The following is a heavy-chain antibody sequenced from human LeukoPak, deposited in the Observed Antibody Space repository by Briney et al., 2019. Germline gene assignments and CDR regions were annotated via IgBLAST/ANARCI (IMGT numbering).Heavy chain of an antibody. J-gene: IGHJ3*02. Sequence: GGSLRLSCAASGFTFDDYAMPWVRQAPGKGLEWVSGISWNSGSIGYADSVKGRFTISRDNAKNSLYLQMNSLRAEDTALYYCAKGELDYGDYVGAFDIWGQGTMVTVSS. CDR3: AKGELDYGDYVGAFDI. CDR2: ISWNSGSI. V-gene: IGHV3-9*01. D-gene: IGHD4-17*01. CDR1: GFTFDDYA.